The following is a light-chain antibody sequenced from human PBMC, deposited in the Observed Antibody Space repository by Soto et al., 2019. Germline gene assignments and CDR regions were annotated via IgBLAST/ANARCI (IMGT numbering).Light chain of an antibody. CDR2: KAS. CDR3: QQYGTTPWT. Sequence: DIQMTQSPSTLSASVGDRVTITCRASQNINSWLAWYQQKPGKAPKLLIYKASSLESGVPSRFSGSGSGTEFTLTISSLEPEDFAVYYCQQYGTTPWTFGQGTNVEFK. V-gene: IGKV1-5*03. CDR1: QNINSW. J-gene: IGKJ1*01.